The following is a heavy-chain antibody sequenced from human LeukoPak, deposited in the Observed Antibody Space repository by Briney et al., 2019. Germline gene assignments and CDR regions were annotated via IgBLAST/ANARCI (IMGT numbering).Heavy chain of an antibody. V-gene: IGHV3-23*01. CDR2: ISGYGSST. CDR3: ANVMTTVVEIDY. Sequence: PGGSLRLSCAASGFSFSNYGMSWVRQAPGKGLEWVSSISGYGSSTYYADFVKGRFTISRDNSKNTLYLQMNSLRAEDTAVYYCANVMTTVVEIDYWGQGTLVTVSS. CDR1: GFSFSNYG. J-gene: IGHJ4*02. D-gene: IGHD4-23*01.